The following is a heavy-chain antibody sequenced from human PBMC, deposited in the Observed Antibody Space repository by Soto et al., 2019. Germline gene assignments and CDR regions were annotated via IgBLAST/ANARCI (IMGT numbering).Heavy chain of an antibody. V-gene: IGHV1-69*01. J-gene: IGHJ2*01. CDR2: NLPLFNIS. CDR1: GGAFSSYA. Sequence: QVQLVQSGAEEKKPGSSVNVSCQASGGAFSSYAISWVRQAPGQGLEWMGGNLPLFNISNYAQKVQGRVTITADEPTSTAYMDLSDLTSEDTAVYYCARTLLGYGSWYFDLWGRVTLIAVSS. CDR3: ARTLLGYGSWYFDL. D-gene: IGHD3-10*01.